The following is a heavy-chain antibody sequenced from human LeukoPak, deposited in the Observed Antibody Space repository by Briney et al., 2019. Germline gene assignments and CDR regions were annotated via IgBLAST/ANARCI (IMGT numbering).Heavy chain of an antibody. CDR2: ISGSGGPT. CDR3: SRGTPRDGYEY. D-gene: IGHD5-24*01. Sequence: QTGGSLRLSCAASGFTFSSYAMSWVRQAPGKGLEWASAISGSGGPTYYADSVKGRFTISRENSKNTLYLQVSSLRAEDTAVYYCSRGTPRDGYEYWGQGTLVTVSS. V-gene: IGHV3-23*01. J-gene: IGHJ4*02. CDR1: GFTFSSYA.